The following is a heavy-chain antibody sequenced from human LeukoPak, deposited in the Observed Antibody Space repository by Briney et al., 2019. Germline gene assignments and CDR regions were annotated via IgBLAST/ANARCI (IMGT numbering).Heavy chain of an antibody. CDR2: IRSKAYGGTT. CDR1: GFTFGDYA. V-gene: IGHV3-49*03. CDR3: TREYGSGRDSGALAPVDNQTYDY. D-gene: IGHD3-10*01. Sequence: PGGSLRLSCAASGFTFGDYAMSWFRQAPGKGLEWVGFIRSKAYGGTTEYAASAKGRFTISRDDSKSIAYLQMNSLKTEDTAVYYCTREYGSGRDSGALAPVDNQTYDYWGQGTLVTVSS. J-gene: IGHJ4*02.